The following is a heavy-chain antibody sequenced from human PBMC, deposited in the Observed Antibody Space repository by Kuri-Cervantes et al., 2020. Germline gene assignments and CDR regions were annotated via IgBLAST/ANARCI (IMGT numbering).Heavy chain of an antibody. CDR3: ARDRGGYCSSTSCYGADWYFDL. V-gene: IGHV3-21*01. CDR1: GFTFSSYS. Sequence: GESLKISCAASGFTFSSYSMNWVRQAPGKGLEWVSSISSSSSYIYYADSVKGRFTISRDNAKNSLSLQMNSLRAEDTAVYYCARDRGGYCSSTSCYGADWYFDLWGRGTLVTVSS. CDR2: ISSSSSYI. D-gene: IGHD2-2*01. J-gene: IGHJ2*01.